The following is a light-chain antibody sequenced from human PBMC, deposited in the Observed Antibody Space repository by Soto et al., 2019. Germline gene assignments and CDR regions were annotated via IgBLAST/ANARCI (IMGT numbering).Light chain of an antibody. J-gene: IGLJ2*01. Sequence: QSVLTQPASVSGLPGQSITISCTGTSSDVGGYDYVSWYQQHPGKAPKLMIYDVSSRPSGVSNRFSGSKSGNTASLTISGLQPEDEADYYFSSYTGTSTKLFGGGTKLTVL. V-gene: IGLV2-14*03. CDR3: SSYTGTSTKL. CDR1: SSDVGGYDY. CDR2: DVS.